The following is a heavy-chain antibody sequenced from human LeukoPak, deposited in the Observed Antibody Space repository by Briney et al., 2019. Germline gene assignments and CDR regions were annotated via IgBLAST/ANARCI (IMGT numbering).Heavy chain of an antibody. CDR1: GGPISSSNW. CDR3: ASELWFGDRAFDI. J-gene: IGHJ3*02. V-gene: IGHV4-4*02. Sequence: SGTLSLTCAVSGGPISSSNWWSWVRQPPGKGLEWIGQIDHSGSSNYNPSLKSRVTISVDKSKNQFSLKLSSVTAADTAVYYCASELWFGDRAFDIWGQGTMVTVSS. CDR2: IDHSGSS. D-gene: IGHD3-10*01.